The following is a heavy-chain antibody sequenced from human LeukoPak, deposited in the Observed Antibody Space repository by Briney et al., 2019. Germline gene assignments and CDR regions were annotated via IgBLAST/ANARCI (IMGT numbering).Heavy chain of an antibody. CDR3: ARFSTGGWFVY. J-gene: IGHJ4*02. D-gene: IGHD6-19*01. Sequence: SETLSLTCTVSGGSISSYYRSWIRQPPGKGLGWIGYIYYSGSTNYNPSLKSRVTISVDTSKNQFSLKLSSVTAADTAVYYCARFSTGGWFVYWGQGTLVTVSS. V-gene: IGHV4-59*01. CDR2: IYYSGST. CDR1: GGSISSYY.